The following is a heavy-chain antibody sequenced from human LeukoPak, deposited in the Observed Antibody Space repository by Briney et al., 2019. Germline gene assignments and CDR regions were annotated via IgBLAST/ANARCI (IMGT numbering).Heavy chain of an antibody. CDR2: IYYSGST. Sequence: SETLSLTCTVSGGSISSSSYYWGWIRQPPGKGLEWIGSIYYSGSTYYNPSLKSRVTISVDTSKNQFSLKLSSVTAADTAVYYCARVSGWYEADYWGQGTLVTVSS. CDR3: ARVSGWYEADY. V-gene: IGHV4-39*07. J-gene: IGHJ4*02. CDR1: GGSISSSSYY. D-gene: IGHD6-19*01.